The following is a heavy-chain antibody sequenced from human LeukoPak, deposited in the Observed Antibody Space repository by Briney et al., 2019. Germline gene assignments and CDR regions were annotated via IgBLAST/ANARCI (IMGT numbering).Heavy chain of an antibody. Sequence: GGSLRLSCAASGFTFSSYWMHWVRQVPGKGLVWVSRINGDGSSTIYADSVKGRFTIPRDNAKNTLYLQMNSLRAEDTAVYYCARELSSGWYYFDYWGQGTLVTVSS. J-gene: IGHJ4*02. D-gene: IGHD6-19*01. CDR1: GFTFSSYW. CDR2: INGDGSST. CDR3: ARELSSGWYYFDY. V-gene: IGHV3-74*01.